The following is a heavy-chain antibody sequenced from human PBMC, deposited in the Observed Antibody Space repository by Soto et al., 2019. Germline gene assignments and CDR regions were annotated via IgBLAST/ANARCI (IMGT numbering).Heavy chain of an antibody. D-gene: IGHD3-22*01. V-gene: IGHV3-21*01. CDR1: GFTFSSYS. Sequence: EVQLVESGGGLVKPGGSLRLSCAASGFTFSSYSMNWVRQAPGKGLEWVSSISSSSSYIYYEDSLKGRYTISRDNAKNSLYLQMNSLRAEDTAVYYCASHPRDSSGYWYYFAYWGQGTLVTVSS. J-gene: IGHJ4*02. CDR3: ASHPRDSSGYWYYFAY. CDR2: ISSSSSYI.